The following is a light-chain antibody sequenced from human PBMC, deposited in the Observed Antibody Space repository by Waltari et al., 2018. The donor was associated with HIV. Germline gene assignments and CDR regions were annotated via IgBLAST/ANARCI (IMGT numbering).Light chain of an antibody. CDR3: QQEGSSPKMYT. J-gene: IGKJ2*01. CDR1: QSVSSSY. V-gene: IGKV3-20*01. Sequence: EIVLTQSPGTLSLSPGERATLPCRASQSVSSSYLAWYQQKPGQAPRLLIYGASRRATGIPDRFRSSGSGTDFTLTISRREREECAVYYCQQEGSSPKMYTCGQGTKLEIK. CDR2: GAS.